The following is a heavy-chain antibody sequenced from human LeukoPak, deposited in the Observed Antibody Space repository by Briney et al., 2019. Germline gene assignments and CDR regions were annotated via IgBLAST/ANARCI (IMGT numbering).Heavy chain of an antibody. CDR1: GGSISSYY. CDR2: IYTSGST. V-gene: IGHV4-4*07. CDR3: ARDQVFCSGGSCYSNNWFDP. D-gene: IGHD2-15*01. Sequence: PSETLSLTCTVSGGSISSYYWSWIRQPAGKGLEWIGRIYTSGSTNYNPSLKSRVTISVDKSKNQFSLKLSSVTAADTAVYYCARDQVFCSGGSCYSNNWFDPWGQGTLVTVSS. J-gene: IGHJ5*02.